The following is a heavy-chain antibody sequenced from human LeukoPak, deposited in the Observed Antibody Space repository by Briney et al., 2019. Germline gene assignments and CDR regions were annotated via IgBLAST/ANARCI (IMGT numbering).Heavy chain of an antibody. CDR1: GFTLSSYW. D-gene: IGHD5-12*01. J-gene: IGHJ4*02. CDR3: AREGGGLSGGDDY. V-gene: IGHV3-30*03. CDR2: ISYDGSNK. Sequence: PGGSLRLSCAASGFTLSSYWMSWVRQAPGKGLEWVAVISYDGSNKYYADSVKGRFTISRDNSKNTLYLQMNSLRAEDTAVYYCAREGGGLSGGDDYWGQGTLVTVSS.